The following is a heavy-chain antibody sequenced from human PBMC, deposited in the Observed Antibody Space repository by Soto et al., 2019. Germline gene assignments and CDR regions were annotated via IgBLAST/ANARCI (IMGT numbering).Heavy chain of an antibody. CDR3: ARAGISLVWDVIKYNMDV. V-gene: IGHV4-59*01. CDR2: IYDSGSS. CDR1: GGSIGDDY. Sequence: QWQLQESGPGLVRPSETLSLTCPVPGGSIGDDYLSSIRQTPGKGLEWIGYIYDSGSSNYKPSIKNRVPISVDTSTNPLYMKLTYVTAEDTAVSSCARAGISLVWDVIKYNMDVWGQGTTVTVSS. D-gene: IGHD3-10*01. J-gene: IGHJ6*02.